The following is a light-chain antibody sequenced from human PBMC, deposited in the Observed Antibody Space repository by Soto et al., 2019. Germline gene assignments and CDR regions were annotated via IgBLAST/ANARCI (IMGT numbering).Light chain of an antibody. V-gene: IGKV3D-20*02. CDR1: QTVNSDY. CDR3: QQRSDWPPIT. J-gene: IGKJ5*01. Sequence: EIVLTQSPGTLSLSPGETATLSCRASQTVNSDYLAWFQQRPGQAPRLLIFATSRRATDIPDRFSGSGSGTDFTLTISSLEPEDFAVYYCQQRSDWPPITFGQGTRLEIK. CDR2: ATS.